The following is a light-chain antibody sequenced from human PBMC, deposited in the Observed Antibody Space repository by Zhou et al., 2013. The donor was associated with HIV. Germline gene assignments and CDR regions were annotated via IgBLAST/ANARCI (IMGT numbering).Light chain of an antibody. V-gene: IGKV1-5*03. CDR3: QQLNTYSIT. J-gene: IGKJ5*01. CDR1: HSISSW. CDR2: KAS. Sequence: DIQMTQSPSTLSASVGDRVTITCRASHSISSWLAWYQHKPGKAPKLLIYKASRLESGVPPRFSGSGSGTDFTLTISSLQPEDFATYYCQQLNTYSITFGQGTRLEIK.